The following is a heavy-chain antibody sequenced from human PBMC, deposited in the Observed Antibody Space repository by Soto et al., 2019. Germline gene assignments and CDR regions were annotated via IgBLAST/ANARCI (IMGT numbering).Heavy chain of an antibody. Sequence: EVQLVESGGGLVQPGGSLRLSCAASGFTFSSYTMNWVRQAPGKGLQWVSYIHSSTSTIYYTDSVKGRFTISRDNAKNPLYLQMNSRRAEDTAVHYCAVGTAVAGSNFDYWGQRTLVTVSS. CDR2: IHSSTSTI. CDR3: AVGTAVAGSNFDY. J-gene: IGHJ4*02. D-gene: IGHD6-19*01. V-gene: IGHV3-48*01. CDR1: GFTFSSYT.